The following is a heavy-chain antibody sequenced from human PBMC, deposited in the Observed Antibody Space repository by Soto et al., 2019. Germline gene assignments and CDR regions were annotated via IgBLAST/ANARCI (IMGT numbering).Heavy chain of an antibody. CDR2: ISYDGSNK. V-gene: IGHV3-30-3*01. D-gene: IGHD3-3*01. J-gene: IGHJ6*02. Sequence: QVQLLESGGGVVQPGRSLRLSCAASGFTFSSYAMHWVRQAPGKGLEWVAVISYDGSNKYYADSVKGRFTISRDNSKNTLYLQMNSLRGEDTAVYYCARGPPGFLEGLLPLYGMDVWGQGTTVTVSS. CDR1: GFTFSSYA. CDR3: ARGPPGFLEGLLPLYGMDV.